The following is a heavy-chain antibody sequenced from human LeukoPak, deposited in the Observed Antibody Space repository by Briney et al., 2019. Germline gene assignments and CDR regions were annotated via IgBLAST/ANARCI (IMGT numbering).Heavy chain of an antibody. CDR2: ISSSSSYI. CDR1: GFTFSSYS. V-gene: IGHV3-21*01. CDR3: ARVYPGDTPTGS. D-gene: IGHD5-18*01. J-gene: IGHJ5*02. Sequence: GGSLRLSCAASGFTFSSYSMTWVRQAPGKGLEWVSSISSSSSYIYYAHSVKGRFTISRDNAKNSLYLQMNSLRAEDTAVYYCARVYPGDTPTGSLGQGTLGTVSP.